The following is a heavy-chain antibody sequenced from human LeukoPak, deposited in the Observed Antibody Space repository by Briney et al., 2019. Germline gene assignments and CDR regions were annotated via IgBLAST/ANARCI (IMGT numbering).Heavy chain of an antibody. Sequence: GRSLRLSCAASGFTFSSYAMRWVRQAPGKGLEWVAVISYDGSNKYYADSVKGRFTISRDNSKNTLYLQMNSLRAEDTAVYYCARAREWELLLWGQGTLVTVSS. J-gene: IGHJ4*02. CDR2: ISYDGSNK. D-gene: IGHD1-26*01. CDR3: ARAREWELLL. V-gene: IGHV3-30-3*01. CDR1: GFTFSSYA.